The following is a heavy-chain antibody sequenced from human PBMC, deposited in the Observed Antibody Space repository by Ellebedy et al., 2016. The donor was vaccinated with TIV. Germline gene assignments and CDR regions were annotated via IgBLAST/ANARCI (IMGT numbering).Heavy chain of an antibody. D-gene: IGHD1-26*01. CDR3: ARDRIVGATTYGF. Sequence: GESLKISCAASGFTFSSYNMHWVRQAPGTGLEWVSSIGGTSSYMYYADSVRGRFTISRDNAKNSLYLQMNSLRVEDTAVYYCARDRIVGATTYGFWGQGTLVTVSS. V-gene: IGHV3-21*06. CDR1: GFTFSSYN. J-gene: IGHJ4*02. CDR2: IGGTSSYM.